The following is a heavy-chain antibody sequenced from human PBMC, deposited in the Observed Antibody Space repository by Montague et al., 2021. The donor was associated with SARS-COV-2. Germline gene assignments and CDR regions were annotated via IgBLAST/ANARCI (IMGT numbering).Heavy chain of an antibody. CDR1: GYTFTGYY. D-gene: IGHD1-1*01. CDR2: VIPNSGGT. Sequence: SVKVSCKASGYTFTGYYMHWVRQAPGQGLEWMGWVIPNSGGTNYAQMLRGRVTMTRDTSISTFYMELSGLRSDDTAVYFCAREGGEIGTGSYYGLDVWGQGTTAIVSS. J-gene: IGHJ6*02. V-gene: IGHV1-2*02. CDR3: AREGGEIGTGSYYGLDV.